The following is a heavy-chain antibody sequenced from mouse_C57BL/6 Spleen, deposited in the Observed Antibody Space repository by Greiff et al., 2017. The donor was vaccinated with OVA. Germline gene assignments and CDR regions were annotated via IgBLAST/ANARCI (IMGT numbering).Heavy chain of an antibody. CDR1: GFTFSSYA. J-gene: IGHJ4*01. CDR2: ISSGGDYI. Sequence: EVQLVESGEGLVKPGGSLKLSCAASGFTFSSYAMSWVRQTPEKRLEWVAYISSGGDYIYYADTVKGRFTISRDNARNTLYLQMSSLKSEDTAMYYCTRVDYYGSSYYYAMDYWGQGTSVTVSS. D-gene: IGHD1-1*01. CDR3: TRVDYYGSSYYYAMDY. V-gene: IGHV5-9-1*02.